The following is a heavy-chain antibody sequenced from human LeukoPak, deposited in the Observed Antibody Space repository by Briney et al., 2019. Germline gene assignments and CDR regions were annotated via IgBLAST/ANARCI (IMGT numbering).Heavy chain of an antibody. CDR3: AKRIGSDGSGSYPYYFDY. CDR2: ISGSAGSK. J-gene: IGHJ4*02. V-gene: IGHV3-23*01. CDR1: GFTFSNYA. Sequence: GGSLRLSCAASGFTFSNYAMSWVRQAPGKGLEWVSAISGSAGSKYYADSVKGRFTISRDNSKNTLYLQMNTLRAEDTAVYYCAKRIGSDGSGSYPYYFDYWGQGTLVTVSS. D-gene: IGHD3-10*01.